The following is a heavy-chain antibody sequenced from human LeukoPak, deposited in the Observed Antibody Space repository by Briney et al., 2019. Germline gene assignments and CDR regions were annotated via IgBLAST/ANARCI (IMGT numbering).Heavy chain of an antibody. CDR2: IYSGGST. D-gene: IGHD3-10*01. J-gene: IGHJ6*02. V-gene: IGHV3-66*01. CDR3: ASFNGSGSYPPYGMDV. Sequence: GGSLRLSCAASGFTVSSNYMSWVRQAPGKGLEWVSVIYSGGSTYYADSVKGRFTISRDNSKNTLYLQMNSLRAEDTAVYYCASFNGSGSYPPYGMDVWGQGTTVTVSS. CDR1: GFTVSSNY.